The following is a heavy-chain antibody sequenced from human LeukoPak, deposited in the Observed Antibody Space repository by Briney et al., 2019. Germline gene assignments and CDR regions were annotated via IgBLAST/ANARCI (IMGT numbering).Heavy chain of an antibody. Sequence: GASVKVSCKASGYTFTSYGISWVRQAPGQGLGWMGWISAYNGNTNYAHKLQGRVTMTTDTSTTTAYMELRSLRSDDTAVYYCARANYHGSGSYYNVWFDPWGQGTLVTVSS. J-gene: IGHJ5*02. CDR1: GYTFTSYG. CDR2: ISAYNGNT. D-gene: IGHD3-10*01. CDR3: ARANYHGSGSYYNVWFDP. V-gene: IGHV1-18*01.